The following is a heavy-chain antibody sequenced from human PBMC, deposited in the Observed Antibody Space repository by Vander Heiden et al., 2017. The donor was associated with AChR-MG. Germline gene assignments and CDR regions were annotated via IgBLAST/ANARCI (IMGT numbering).Heavy chain of an antibody. D-gene: IGHD3-22*01. Sequence: EVQLLESGGGLVQPGGSLRLSCAASGFTFSSSAMSWVRQAPGKGLEWVSAISGSGGSTYYADSVKGRFTISRDNSKNTLYLQMNSLRAEDTAVYYCAKAYRGIVVVITTSGFDYWGQGTLVTVSS. CDR1: GFTFSSSA. V-gene: IGHV3-23*01. J-gene: IGHJ4*02. CDR2: ISGSGGST. CDR3: AKAYRGIVVVITTSGFDY.